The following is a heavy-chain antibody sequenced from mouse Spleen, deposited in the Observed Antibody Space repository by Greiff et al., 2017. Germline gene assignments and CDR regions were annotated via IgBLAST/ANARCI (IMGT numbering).Heavy chain of an antibody. Sequence: EVKLEESGGGLVKLGGSLKLSCAASGFTFSSYYMSWVRQTPEKRLEWVATISSGGGSTYYPDSVKGRFTISRDNAKNTLYLQMSSLNSEDTAVYYCASPIYYDYDGAPFAYWGQGTLVTVSA. CDR3: ASPIYYDYDGAPFAY. J-gene: IGHJ3*01. CDR2: ISSGGGST. D-gene: IGHD2-4*01. CDR1: GFTFSSYY. V-gene: IGHV5-9*04.